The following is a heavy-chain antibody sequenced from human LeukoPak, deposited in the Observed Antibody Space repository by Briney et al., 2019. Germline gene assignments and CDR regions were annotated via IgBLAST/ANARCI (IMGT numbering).Heavy chain of an antibody. Sequence: SGGSLRLSCAASGFTFSSYWMSWVRQAPGKGLEWVANIKQDGSEKYYEDSVKGRFTISRDNAKNSLYLQMNSLRAEDTAVYYCARFRRYGYFEHWGQGTLVTVSS. J-gene: IGHJ4*02. CDR3: ARFRRYGYFEH. CDR2: IKQDGSEK. D-gene: IGHD2-2*03. V-gene: IGHV3-7*03. CDR1: GFTFSSYW.